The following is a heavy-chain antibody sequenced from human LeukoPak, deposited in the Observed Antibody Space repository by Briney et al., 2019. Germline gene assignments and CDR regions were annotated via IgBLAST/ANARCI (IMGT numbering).Heavy chain of an antibody. V-gene: IGHV4-39*07. CDR3: ARDRSTVTPPQPDAFDI. CDR1: GFTFSSYS. Sequence: GSLRLSCAASGFTFSSYSMNWVRQPPGKGLEWIGSMYFSGNTYYNPSLKSRVTISIDAYENQFSLKLNSVTAADTAVYYCARDRSTVTPPQPDAFDIWGQGTLVTVSS. CDR2: MYFSGNT. D-gene: IGHD4-17*01. J-gene: IGHJ3*02.